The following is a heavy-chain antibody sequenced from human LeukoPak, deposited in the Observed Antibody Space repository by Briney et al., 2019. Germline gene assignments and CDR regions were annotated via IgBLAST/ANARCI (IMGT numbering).Heavy chain of an antibody. CDR1: GGSFSGYY. CDR2: INHSGST. CDR3: ASLPIDYYDSSGYYYRDY. V-gene: IGHV4-34*01. D-gene: IGHD3-22*01. J-gene: IGHJ4*02. Sequence: PSETLSLTCAVYGGSFSGYYWSWIRQPPGKGLEWIGEINHSGSTNYNPSLKSRVTISVDTSKNQFSLKLSSVTAADTAVYYCASLPIDYYDSSGYYYRDYWGQGTLVTVSS.